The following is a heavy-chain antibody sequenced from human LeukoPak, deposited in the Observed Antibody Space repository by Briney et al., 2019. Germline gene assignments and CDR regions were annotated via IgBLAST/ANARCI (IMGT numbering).Heavy chain of an antibody. V-gene: IGHV1-8*01. Sequence: ASVKVSCKASGYTFTSYDINWVRQATGQGLEWMGWMNPNSGNTGYAQKFQGRVTMTRNTSISTAYMELSSLRSEDTAVYYCARGERLFSVWGTIYYYYMDVWGKGTTVTVSS. J-gene: IGHJ6*03. CDR1: GYTFTSYD. D-gene: IGHD3-16*01. CDR2: MNPNSGNT. CDR3: ARGERLFSVWGTIYYYYMDV.